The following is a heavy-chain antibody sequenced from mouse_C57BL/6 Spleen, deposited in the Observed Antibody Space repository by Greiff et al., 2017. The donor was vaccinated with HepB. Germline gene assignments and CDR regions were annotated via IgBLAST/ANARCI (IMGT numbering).Heavy chain of an antibody. CDR1: GYSITSGYY. Sequence: EVQLVESGPGLVKPSQSLSLTCSVTGYSITSGYYWNWIRQFPGNKLEWMGYISYDGSNNYNPSLKNRISITRDTSKNQFFLKLNSVTTEDTATYYWAREGPYGTPFAYWGQGTLVTVSA. J-gene: IGHJ3*01. CDR2: ISYDGSN. CDR3: AREGPYGTPFAY. D-gene: IGHD2-1*01. V-gene: IGHV3-6*01.